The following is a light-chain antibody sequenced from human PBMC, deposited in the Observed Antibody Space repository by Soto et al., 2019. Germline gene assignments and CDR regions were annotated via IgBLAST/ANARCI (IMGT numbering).Light chain of an antibody. J-gene: IGKJ4*01. CDR2: GAS. CDR1: QSISTY. Sequence: DIQMTQSPSSLSVSIGDRVTITCRASQSISTYLNWYEQKPGKAPNLLIYGASTLQSGVPSRFSGVGSGTYFTLTISGLQPEDFGSYYCQQSYTSPVTFGGGPKVEIK. CDR3: QQSYTSPVT. V-gene: IGKV1-39*01.